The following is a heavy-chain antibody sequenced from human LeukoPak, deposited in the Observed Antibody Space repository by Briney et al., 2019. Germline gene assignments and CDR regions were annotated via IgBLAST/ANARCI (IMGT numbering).Heavy chain of an antibody. Sequence: PSETLSLTFTVSGGSISTYYWSWIRQPPGKGLEWIGFIFYSGSTNYNPSLKSRVTISLDTSKNQFSLKLSSVTAADTAVYYCARTYSSSSLYYYYYMDVWGKGTTVTVSS. V-gene: IGHV4-59*01. CDR3: ARTYSSSSLYYYYYMDV. D-gene: IGHD6-6*01. CDR1: GGSISTYY. CDR2: IFYSGST. J-gene: IGHJ6*03.